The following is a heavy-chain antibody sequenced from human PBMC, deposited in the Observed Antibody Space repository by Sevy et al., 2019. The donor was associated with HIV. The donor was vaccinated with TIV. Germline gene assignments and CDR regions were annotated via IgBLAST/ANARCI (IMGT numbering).Heavy chain of an antibody. J-gene: IGHJ5*02. D-gene: IGHD4-17*01. CDR2: ISYDGSNK. CDR1: GFTFSSYA. Sequence: AGSLRLSCAASGFTFSSYAMHWVRQAPGKGLEWVAVISYDGSNKYYADSVKGRFTISRDNSKNTLYLQMNSLRAEDTAVYYCARDQHDYGGNLRTGWFDPWGQGTLVTVSS. V-gene: IGHV3-30-3*01. CDR3: ARDQHDYGGNLRTGWFDP.